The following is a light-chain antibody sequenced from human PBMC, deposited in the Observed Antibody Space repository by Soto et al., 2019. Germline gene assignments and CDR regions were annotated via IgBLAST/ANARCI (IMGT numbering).Light chain of an antibody. CDR2: GAS. J-gene: IGKJ1*01. CDR3: QQYGSSPQGT. CDR1: QSVTSTY. V-gene: IGKV3-20*01. Sequence: VLTQSPGTLSLSPGARATLSCRASQSVTSTYLAWYQQKPGQAPRLLIYGASRRATGIPDRFSGSGSGTDFTLTISRLEPEDFAVYYCQQYGSSPQGTFGQGTKLEIK.